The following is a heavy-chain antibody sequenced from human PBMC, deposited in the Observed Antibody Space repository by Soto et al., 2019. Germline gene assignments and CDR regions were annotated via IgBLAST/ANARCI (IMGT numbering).Heavy chain of an antibody. CDR2: ISGSGAGT. CDR1: GFNFTTYA. D-gene: IGHD6-19*01. CDR3: AKEARTVAGNNFDS. J-gene: IGHJ4*02. V-gene: IGHV3-23*01. Sequence: EIELLESGGGWVQPGGSLRLSCAASGFNFTTYARRWVRQAPGKGLEWVSSISGSGAGTFYADSVKGRFTISRDNAKKMVYLQMNGLRADDTDVYYCAKEARTVAGNNFDSWGQGTLVTVSS.